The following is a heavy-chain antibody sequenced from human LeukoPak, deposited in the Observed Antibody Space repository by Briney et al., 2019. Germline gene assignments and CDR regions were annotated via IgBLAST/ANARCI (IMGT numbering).Heavy chain of an antibody. D-gene: IGHD3-22*01. CDR2: ISYSGST. J-gene: IGHJ4*02. Sequence: SETLSLTCTVSGGSISSSSYYWGWIRQPPGRGLEWIGSISYSGSTYYNPSLKSRVTISVDASKNQFSLKLSSVTAADTAVYYCARSVDSLLNFDYWGQGTLVTVSS. CDR1: GGSISSSSYY. V-gene: IGHV4-39*01. CDR3: ARSVDSLLNFDY.